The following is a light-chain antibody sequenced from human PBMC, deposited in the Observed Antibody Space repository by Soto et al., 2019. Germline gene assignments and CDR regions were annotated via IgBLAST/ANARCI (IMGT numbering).Light chain of an antibody. CDR2: GAS. V-gene: IGKV3-15*01. CDR3: QQYNNWPPFT. CDR1: QSVSRN. J-gene: IGKJ1*01. Sequence: EVVLTQSPGTLSLSPGERATLSCRASQSVSRNYLAWYQQKPGQAPRLLIYGASTRATGIPARFSGSGSGTEFTLTISSLQSEDFAVYYCQQYNNWPPFTFGQGTKVDIK.